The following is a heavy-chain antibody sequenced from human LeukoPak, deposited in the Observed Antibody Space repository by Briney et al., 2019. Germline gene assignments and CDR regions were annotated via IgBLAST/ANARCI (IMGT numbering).Heavy chain of an antibody. J-gene: IGHJ4*02. V-gene: IGHV3-48*04. CDR3: AREVTMVRGVMDY. CDR1: GFTFSSYS. Sequence: GGSLRLSCAASGFTFSSYSMNWVRQAPGKGLEWVSYISSSSSTIYYADSVKGRFTISRDNAKNSLYLQMNSLRAEDTAVYYCAREVTMVRGVMDYWGQGTLVTVSS. D-gene: IGHD3-10*01. CDR2: ISSSSSTI.